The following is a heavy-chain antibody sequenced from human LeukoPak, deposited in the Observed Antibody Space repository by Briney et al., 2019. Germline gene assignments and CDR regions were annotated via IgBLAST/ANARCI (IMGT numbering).Heavy chain of an antibody. CDR1: GGSISGHY. CDR3: ARGRRGSYFQDY. D-gene: IGHD1-26*01. Sequence: SETLSLTCTVSGGSISGHYWSWIRQTPEKGLEWIGNIYYKGSTNYNPSLKSRVSISLDTSKNQFSLKLSSVTAADTAVYYCARGRRGSYFQDYWGQGTLVTVSS. V-gene: IGHV4-59*11. CDR2: IYYKGST. J-gene: IGHJ4*02.